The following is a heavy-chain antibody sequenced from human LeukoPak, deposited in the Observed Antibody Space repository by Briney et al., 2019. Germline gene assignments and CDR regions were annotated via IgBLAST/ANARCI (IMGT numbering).Heavy chain of an antibody. Sequence: GGSLRLSCAASGFTFSSYAMSWVRQAPGKGLEWVSAISGSGGSTYYADSVKGRFTISRDNSKNTLYLQMNSLRAEDTAVYYCAKDPTDYGGNSDEDYWGQGTLVTVSS. CDR1: GFTFSSYA. J-gene: IGHJ4*02. D-gene: IGHD4-23*01. CDR3: AKDPTDYGGNSDEDY. CDR2: ISGSGGST. V-gene: IGHV3-23*01.